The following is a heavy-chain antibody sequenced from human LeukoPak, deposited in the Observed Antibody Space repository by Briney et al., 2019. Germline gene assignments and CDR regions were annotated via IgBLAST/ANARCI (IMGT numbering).Heavy chain of an antibody. CDR3: ARETIGTNDH. J-gene: IGHJ4*02. CDR1: GFTFSSYP. D-gene: IGHD5-24*01. CDR2: ISSNGDTT. Sequence: GGSLKLSCAASGFTFSSYPMHLVRQAPGKGLEYVSAISSNGDTTYYANSVRGRFTISRDNSKNTLYLQMGSLRTEDMAIYYCARETIGTNDHWGQGTLVTVSS. V-gene: IGHV3-64*01.